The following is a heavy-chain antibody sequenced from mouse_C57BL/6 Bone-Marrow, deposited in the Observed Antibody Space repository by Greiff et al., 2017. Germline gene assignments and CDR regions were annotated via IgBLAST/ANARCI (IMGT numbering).Heavy chain of an antibody. D-gene: IGHD5-1*01. CDR3: ARGQRVRSPWFAY. Sequence: VQLQQPGAELVKPGASVKLSCKASGYTFTSYWMQWVKQRPGQGLEWIGEIDPSDSYPNYNQKFKGKATLTVDTSSSPAYMQLSSLTSEDSAVYCCARGQRVRSPWFAYWGQGTLVTVSA. CDR1: GYTFTSYW. J-gene: IGHJ3*01. CDR2: IDPSDSYP. V-gene: IGHV1-50*01.